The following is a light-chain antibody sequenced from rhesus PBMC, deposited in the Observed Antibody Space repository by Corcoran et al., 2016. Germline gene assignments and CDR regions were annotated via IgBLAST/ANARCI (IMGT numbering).Light chain of an antibody. CDR2: GVS. CDR3: MQALQTPLT. V-gene: IGKV2-73*01. CDR1: QSLLHTDGRTY. Sequence: DIVMTQTPPSLPVTPGEPASISCRSSQSLLHTDGRTYLYWYLQKPGRPPRFLIYGVSNRFSGVPERFSGSGSGTDVTLKISRVKAEDVGTYYCMQALQTPLTFGQGTKVEIK. J-gene: IGKJ1*01.